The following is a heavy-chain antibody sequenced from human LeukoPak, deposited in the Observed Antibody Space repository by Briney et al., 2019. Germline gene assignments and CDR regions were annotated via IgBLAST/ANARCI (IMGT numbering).Heavy chain of an antibody. CDR3: ARDPMVRGLIRNY. CDR1: GGTFSSYA. V-gene: IGHV1-69*01. CDR2: IIPMFGTA. J-gene: IGHJ4*02. D-gene: IGHD3-10*01. Sequence: SVKVSCKASGGTFSSYAISWVRQAPGQGLEWMGGIIPMFGTANYAQKFQGRVTITADESTSTAYMELSSLRSEDTAVYYCARDPMVRGLIRNYWGQGTLVTVSS.